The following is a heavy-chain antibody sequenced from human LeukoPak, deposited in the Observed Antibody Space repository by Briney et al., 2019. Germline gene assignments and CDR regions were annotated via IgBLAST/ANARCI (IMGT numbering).Heavy chain of an antibody. J-gene: IGHJ4*02. D-gene: IGHD6-19*01. Sequence: GGSLRLSCAASGFTFSNAWMSWVRQAPGKGLEWLGRIKSKSDGGTTAYAAVVKGTFTISRDDSKKTLYLQMNSLKTEDTAVYYCTTEFLKDGSGWNAHWGQGTLVTVSS. CDR2: IKSKSDGGTT. V-gene: IGHV3-15*01. CDR3: TTEFLKDGSGWNAH. CDR1: GFTFSNAW.